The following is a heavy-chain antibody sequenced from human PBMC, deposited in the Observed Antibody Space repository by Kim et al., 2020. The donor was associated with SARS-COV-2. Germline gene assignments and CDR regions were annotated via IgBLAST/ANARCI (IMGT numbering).Heavy chain of an antibody. Sequence: GGSLRLSCAASGFTFSSYGMHWVRQAPGKGLEWVAVISYDGSNKYYADSVKGRFTISRDNSKNTLYLQMNSLRAEDTAVYYCAKGSGAAAGITGYWGQGTLVTVSS. CDR2: ISYDGSNK. CDR3: AKGSGAAAGITGY. V-gene: IGHV3-30*18. D-gene: IGHD6-13*01. CDR1: GFTFSSYG. J-gene: IGHJ4*02.